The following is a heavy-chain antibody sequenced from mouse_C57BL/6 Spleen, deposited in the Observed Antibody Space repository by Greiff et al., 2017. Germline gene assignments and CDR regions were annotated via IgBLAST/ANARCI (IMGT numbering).Heavy chain of an antibody. Sequence: VQLQQSGPELVKPGASVKISCKASGYSFTDYNMNWVKQSNGKSLEWIGVINPNYGTTGYNQTFKGKATLTVDQYSSTAYVQLNSLTSEDSAVYYCAREGTTVVGGDGYFDFWGTGTSVTVSS. CDR1: GYSFTDYN. CDR2: INPNYGTT. CDR3: AREGTTVVGGDGYFDF. J-gene: IGHJ1*03. V-gene: IGHV1-39*01. D-gene: IGHD1-1*01.